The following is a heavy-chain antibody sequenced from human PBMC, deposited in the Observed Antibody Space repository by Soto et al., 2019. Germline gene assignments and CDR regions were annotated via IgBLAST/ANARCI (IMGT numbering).Heavy chain of an antibody. CDR3: AKGGRQLLLTSDFNY. CDR2: VSHDGRNT. D-gene: IGHD6-19*01. J-gene: IGHJ4*02. V-gene: IGHV3-30*18. CDR1: GFTFSDYA. Sequence: VQLVESGGGVVQPGRSLRLSCAASGFTFSDYAMHWVRQAPGKGLEWVAVVSHDGRNTHYADSVKGRFTISRDSSKNTVSLEMTSLRAEDTAVHDCAKGGRQLLLTSDFNYWGQGALVTVSS.